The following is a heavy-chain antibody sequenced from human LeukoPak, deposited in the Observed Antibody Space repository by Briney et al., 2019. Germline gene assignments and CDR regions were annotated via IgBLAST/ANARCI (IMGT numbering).Heavy chain of an antibody. V-gene: IGHV4-34*01. CDR1: GGSFSGYY. D-gene: IGHD2-2*01. CDR3: ARILYLGYCSSTSCPAAFDI. Sequence: SETLSLTCAVYGGSFSGYYWSWIRQPPGKGLEWIGEINHSGSTNYNPSLKSRVTISVDTSKNQFSLKLSSVTAADTAVYYCARILYLGYCSSTSCPAAFDIWGQGTMVTVSS. CDR2: INHSGST. J-gene: IGHJ3*02.